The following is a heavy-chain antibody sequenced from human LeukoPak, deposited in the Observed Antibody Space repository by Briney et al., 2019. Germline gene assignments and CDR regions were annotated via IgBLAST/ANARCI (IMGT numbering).Heavy chain of an antibody. CDR3: ARDQYLPDY. V-gene: IGHV3-30*03. CDR1: GFTFSRNA. D-gene: IGHD4-11*01. CDR2: ISYDGSDK. J-gene: IGHJ4*02. Sequence: GGSLRLSCVASGFTFSRNAMHWVRQAPGKGPEWVAIISYDGSDKYYADSVKGRFTISRDNSKNTLYLQMNSLRAEDTAVYYCARDQYLPDYWGQGTLVTVSS.